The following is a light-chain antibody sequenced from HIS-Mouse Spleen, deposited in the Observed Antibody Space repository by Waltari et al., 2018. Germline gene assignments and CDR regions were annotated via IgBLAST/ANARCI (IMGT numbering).Light chain of an antibody. CDR3: QAWDSSTYV. V-gene: IGLV3-1*01. CDR2: QDS. CDR1: KLGYKS. Sequence: SYELTQPPSVSVSPGQTASITCSGDKLGYKSACWYPQKPGQSPVLVIYQDSKRPSGIPERFSGSNSGNTATLTISGTQAMDEADYYCQAWDSSTYVFGTGTKVTVL. J-gene: IGLJ1*01.